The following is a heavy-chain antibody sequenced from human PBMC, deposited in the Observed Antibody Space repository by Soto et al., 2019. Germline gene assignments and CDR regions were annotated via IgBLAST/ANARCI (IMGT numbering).Heavy chain of an antibody. V-gene: IGHV4-4*02. D-gene: IGHD2-21*02. CDR2: IYHSGST. CDR3: ARGEGTARLRV. Sequence: QVHLQESGPGLVKPSGTLSLTCTVSGGSISNTNWWSWVRQAPGKGLEWIGEIYHSGSTDYNPSLKSRVTISVDHSKNQLSLELSSVTAAGTALYYCARGEGTARLRVWGQGTLVTVSS. CDR1: GGSISNTNW. J-gene: IGHJ4*02.